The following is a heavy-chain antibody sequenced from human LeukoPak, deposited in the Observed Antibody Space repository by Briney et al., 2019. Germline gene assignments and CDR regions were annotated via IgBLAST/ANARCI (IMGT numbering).Heavy chain of an antibody. V-gene: IGHV3-53*01. CDR2: IYSGGST. CDR1: GFTVSSNY. Sequence: GGSLRLSCAASGFTVSSNYMSWVRQAPGKGLEWVSVIYSGGSTYYADSVKGRFTISRDNSKNTLYLQMNSLRAEDTAVYYCARGRRAYYYYGMDVWGQGTTVTVSS. CDR3: ARGRRAYYYYGMDV. J-gene: IGHJ6*02.